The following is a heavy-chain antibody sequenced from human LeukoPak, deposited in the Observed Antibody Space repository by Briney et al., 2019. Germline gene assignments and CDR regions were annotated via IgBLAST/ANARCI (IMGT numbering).Heavy chain of an antibody. CDR2: ISSSSSYI. CDR1: GFTFSSYS. CDR3: ARDLRIQLWLEMDYYYYYMDV. Sequence: GGSLRLSCAASGFTFSSYSMNWVRQAPGKGLEWVSSISSSSSYIYYADSVKGRFTISRDNAKNSLYLQMNSLRAEDTAVYYCARDLRIQLWLEMDYYYYYMDVWGKGTTVTVSS. J-gene: IGHJ6*03. V-gene: IGHV3-21*01. D-gene: IGHD5-18*01.